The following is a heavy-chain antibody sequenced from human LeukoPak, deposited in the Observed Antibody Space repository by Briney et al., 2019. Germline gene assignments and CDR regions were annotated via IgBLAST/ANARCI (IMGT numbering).Heavy chain of an antibody. CDR2: INHSGST. CDR3: ASWEFCSSTSGNTYYGRDV. Sequence: GSLRLSCAGFGFTFSSYSMIWIRQPPGKGLEWIGEINHSGSTNYNPSLKSRVTISVDTSKNQCSLKLSSVTAADTAVYYCASWEFCSSTSGNTYYGRDVGAKGPTVPFPS. J-gene: IGHJ6*04. D-gene: IGHD2-2*02. CDR1: GFTFSSYS. V-gene: IGHV4-34*01.